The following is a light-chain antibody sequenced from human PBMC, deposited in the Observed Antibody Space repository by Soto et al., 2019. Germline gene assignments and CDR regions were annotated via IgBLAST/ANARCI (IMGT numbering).Light chain of an antibody. Sequence: ESVLTQSPGTLSLSPGERATLSCRASQSVSSSYLAWYQQKPGQAPRLLIYGASSRATGIPDRFSGSGSGTDFTLTISRLEPEDFAVYYCQQYGSSPQTFGQGTKVHIK. J-gene: IGKJ1*01. CDR2: GAS. CDR3: QQYGSSPQT. V-gene: IGKV3-20*01. CDR1: QSVSSSY.